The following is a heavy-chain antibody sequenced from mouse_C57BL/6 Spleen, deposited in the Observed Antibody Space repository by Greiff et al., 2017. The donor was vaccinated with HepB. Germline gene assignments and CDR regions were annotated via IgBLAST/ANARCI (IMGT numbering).Heavy chain of an antibody. CDR2: IYPGDGDT. J-gene: IGHJ4*01. CDR3: ARSTVVATSPYYAMDY. Sequence: QVQLKESGAELVKPGASVKISCKASGYAFSSYWMNWVKQRPGKGLEWIGQIYPGDGDTNYNGKFKGKATLTADKSSSTAYMQLSSLTSEDSAVYFCARSTVVATSPYYAMDYWGQGTSVTVSS. V-gene: IGHV1-80*01. D-gene: IGHD1-1*01. CDR1: GYAFSSYW.